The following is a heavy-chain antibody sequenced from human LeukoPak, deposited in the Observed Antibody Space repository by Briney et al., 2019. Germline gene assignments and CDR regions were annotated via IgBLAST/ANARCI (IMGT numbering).Heavy chain of an antibody. CDR2: ISWNSGSI. J-gene: IGHJ4*02. CDR3: AKDINTVTTFSFDY. V-gene: IGHV3-9*01. CDR1: GLTFDDYA. Sequence: PGGSLRLSCAASGLTFDDYAMHWVRQAPGKGLEWVSGISWNSGSIGYANSVKGRFTISRDNAKNSLYLQMNSLRAEDTALYYCAKDINTVTTFSFDYWGQGTLVTVSS. D-gene: IGHD4-17*01.